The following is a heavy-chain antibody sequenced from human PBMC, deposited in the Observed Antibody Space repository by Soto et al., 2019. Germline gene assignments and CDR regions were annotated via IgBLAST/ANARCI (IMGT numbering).Heavy chain of an antibody. CDR3: ARGGDIVVVPAAINWFDP. Sequence: SETLSLTCAVSGGSISSSNWWSWVRQPPGKGLEWIGEIYHSGSTNYNPSLKSRVTISVDKSKNQFSLKLSYVTAADTAVYYCARGGDIVVVPAAINWFDPWGQGTLVTVSS. CDR2: IYHSGST. V-gene: IGHV4-4*02. J-gene: IGHJ5*02. D-gene: IGHD2-2*02. CDR1: GGSISSSNW.